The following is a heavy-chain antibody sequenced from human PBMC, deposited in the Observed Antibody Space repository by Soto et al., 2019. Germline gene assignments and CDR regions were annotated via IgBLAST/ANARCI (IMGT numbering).Heavy chain of an antibody. V-gene: IGHV4-39*01. Sequence: PSETLSLTCTVSGGSISSSSYYWGWIRQPPGKGLEWIGSIYYSGSTYYNPSLKSRVTISVDTSKNQFSLRLSSVTAADTAVYYCARLEWGLYGSGSYHRGNWFDPWGQGTLVTVSS. D-gene: IGHD3-10*01. CDR2: IYYSGST. CDR3: ARLEWGLYGSGSYHRGNWFDP. CDR1: GGSISSSSYY. J-gene: IGHJ5*02.